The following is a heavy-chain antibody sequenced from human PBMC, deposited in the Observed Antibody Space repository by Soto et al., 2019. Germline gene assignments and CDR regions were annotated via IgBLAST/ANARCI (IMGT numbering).Heavy chain of an antibody. CDR1: GFTVSDNY. J-gene: IGHJ5*02. Sequence: EVQLVESGGGLIQPGGSLRLSCAASGFTVSDNYMNWVRQAPGKGLEWVAIIYSDGSTSYADSVNGRFTISRDNSKNTLHLQMNSLRVEDTAVYYCARDIAVAGGWFDPWGQGTLVTVSS. CDR2: IYSDGST. CDR3: ARDIAVAGGWFDP. D-gene: IGHD6-19*01. V-gene: IGHV3-53*01.